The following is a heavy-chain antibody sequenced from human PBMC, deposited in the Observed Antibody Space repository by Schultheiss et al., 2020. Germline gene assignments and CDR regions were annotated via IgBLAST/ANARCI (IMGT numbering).Heavy chain of an antibody. D-gene: IGHD2-2*01. CDR2: IYHSGST. CDR1: GGSINSINW. CDR3: ARGVYRHFDY. J-gene: IGHJ4*02. V-gene: IGHV4-4*02. Sequence: SETLSLTWAVSGGSINSINWWSWVRQPPGKGLEWIREIYHSGSTNYNPSLKSRVTISVDKSKNQFSLKLTSVTAADTAVYYCARGVYRHFDYWGQGTLVTVSS.